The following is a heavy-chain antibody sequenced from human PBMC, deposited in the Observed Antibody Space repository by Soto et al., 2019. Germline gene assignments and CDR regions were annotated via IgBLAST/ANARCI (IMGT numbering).Heavy chain of an antibody. V-gene: IGHV4-4*02. Sequence: QVQLQESGPGLVKPSETLSLTCAVYGGSISSNKWWSWVRQPPGKGLEWIGEIYHSGSTNYNPSLKSRVTISLDKSKNQFSLKLTSVTAADSAVYYCARDDHIVVVPTSLGAMDVWGQGTTVTVSS. CDR2: IYHSGST. CDR1: GGSISSNKW. J-gene: IGHJ6*02. CDR3: ARDDHIVVVPTSLGAMDV. D-gene: IGHD2-2*01.